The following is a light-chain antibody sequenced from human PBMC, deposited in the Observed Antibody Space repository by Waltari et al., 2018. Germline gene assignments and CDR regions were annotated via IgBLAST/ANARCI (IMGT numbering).Light chain of an antibody. CDR3: SSYTSSSTLL. Sequence: QSALTQPAPVSGSPGQSNTISCTGTRSAIVVYAYVSWYQQHPGKAPKLIIFDFNKRPAVVSHRFSGSKAGDSASLTISGLQAEDEADYYCSSYTSSSTLLFGGGTKLTVL. V-gene: IGLV2-14*03. CDR1: RSAIVVYAY. CDR2: DFN. J-gene: IGLJ3*02.